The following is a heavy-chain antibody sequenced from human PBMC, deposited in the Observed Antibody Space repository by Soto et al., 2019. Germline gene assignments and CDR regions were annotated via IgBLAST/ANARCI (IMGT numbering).Heavy chain of an antibody. CDR2: IHAGNGNT. J-gene: IGHJ4*02. V-gene: IGHV1-3*01. CDR1: GYTFTNYA. Sequence: QVQLVQSGAEVKKPGASVTVSCKASGYTFTNYAIHWVRQAPGQWLEWMGWIHAGNGNTRYSQKFQDRVTITRDTSASTAYMELSSLRSEDTAVYYCASDETDWGQGTLVTVSS. CDR3: ASDETD.